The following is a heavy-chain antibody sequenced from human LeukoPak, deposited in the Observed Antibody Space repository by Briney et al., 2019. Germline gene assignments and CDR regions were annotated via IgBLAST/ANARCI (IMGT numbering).Heavy chain of an antibody. CDR2: IYHSGST. J-gene: IGHJ6*02. Sequence: PSETLSLTCAVYGGSFSVYYWSWIRQPPGKGLEWIGEIYHSGSTNYNPSLKSRVTISVDKSKNQFSLKLSSVTAADTAVYYCARDHDIAAAGTGSYGMDVWGQGTTVTVSS. V-gene: IGHV4-34*01. D-gene: IGHD6-13*01. CDR1: GGSFSVYY. CDR3: ARDHDIAAAGTGSYGMDV.